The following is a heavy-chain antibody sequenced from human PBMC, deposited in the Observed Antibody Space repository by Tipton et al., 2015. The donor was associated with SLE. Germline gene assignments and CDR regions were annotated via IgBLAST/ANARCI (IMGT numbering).Heavy chain of an antibody. CDR2: VFSSGTT. CDR3: ARYFYDSSGVCLFDF. CDR1: SGSVSSGAYY. Sequence: LRLSCTVSSGSVSSGAYYWSWIRQHPGKGLEWIGYVFSSGTTYYNPSLKGRLSLSLDTSQNQLSLKLSSVTSADTAAYYCARYFYDSSGVCLFDFWGQGTLVTVSS. D-gene: IGHD3-22*01. V-gene: IGHV4-31*02. J-gene: IGHJ4*02.